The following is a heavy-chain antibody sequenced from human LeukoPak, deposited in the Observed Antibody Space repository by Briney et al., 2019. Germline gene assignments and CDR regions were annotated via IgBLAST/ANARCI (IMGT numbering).Heavy chain of an antibody. J-gene: IGHJ4*02. D-gene: IGHD2-15*01. Sequence: SETLSPTCSVSGGSISGYYWNWIRQPAGKGLEWIGRMFTSGSANYNPSLGSRVTMSTDTSKNHVSLKLSAVTAADTAVYYCARLYCSGGACLFDHWGQGTPVTVSS. V-gene: IGHV4-4*07. CDR3: ARLYCSGGACLFDH. CDR2: MFTSGSA. CDR1: GGSISGYY.